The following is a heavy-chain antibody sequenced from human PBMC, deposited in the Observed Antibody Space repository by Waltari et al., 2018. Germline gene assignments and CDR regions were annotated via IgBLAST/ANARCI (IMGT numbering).Heavy chain of an antibody. J-gene: IGHJ6*03. V-gene: IGHV4-31*03. CDR1: GGSISSGGYY. CDR3: ARGSQIYYYYYYMDV. D-gene: IGHD6-13*01. Sequence: QVQLQESGPGLVKPSQTLSLTCTVSGGSISSGGYYWSWIRQHPGKGLEWIGYIYYSGSTYYNPSLKSRVTISVDTSKNQFSLKLSSVTAADTAVYYCARGSQIYYYYYYMDVWGKGTTVTVSS. CDR2: IYYSGST.